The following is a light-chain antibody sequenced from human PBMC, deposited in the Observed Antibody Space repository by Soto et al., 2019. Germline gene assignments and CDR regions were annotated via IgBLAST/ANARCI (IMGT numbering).Light chain of an antibody. Sequence: EIVLTQSPATLSLSPGERATLSCRASQSVSSYLAWYQQKPGQAPRFLIYGTSSRATGIPDRFSGSGSGTDFTLTISRLEPEDFAVYYCQQFGASLTWTFGQGTKVDI. CDR2: GTS. CDR1: QSVSSY. CDR3: QQFGASLTWT. V-gene: IGKV3-20*01. J-gene: IGKJ1*01.